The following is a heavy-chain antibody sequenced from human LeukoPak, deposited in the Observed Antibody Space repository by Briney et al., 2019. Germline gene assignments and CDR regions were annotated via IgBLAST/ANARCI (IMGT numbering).Heavy chain of an antibody. CDR1: GGSISSYY. J-gene: IGHJ4*02. D-gene: IGHD5-18*01. V-gene: IGHV4-59*01. Sequence: PSETLSLTCTVSGGSISSYYWSWIRQPPGKGPEWIGYIYYSGSPNYNPSLKSRVTISVDTSKSQFSLKLSSVTAADTAVYYCARDSYSYAPWGQGTLVTVSS. CDR3: ARDSYSYAP. CDR2: IYYSGSP.